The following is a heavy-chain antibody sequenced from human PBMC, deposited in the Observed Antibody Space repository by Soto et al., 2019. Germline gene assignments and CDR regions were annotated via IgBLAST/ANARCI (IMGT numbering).Heavy chain of an antibody. V-gene: IGHV1-2*02. Sequence: QVQLVQSGAEVKKPGASVKVSCKASGYSFTVYHMHWVRQAPGQGLEWMGWINTDSGGTKYAQKFEGRVTMSRDTSINTAYMELSNLISDDTAVYYCAREIRSGCYKYWYFDLWGRGTLITVSS. J-gene: IGHJ2*01. CDR2: INTDSGGT. D-gene: IGHD3-3*01. CDR3: AREIRSGCYKYWYFDL. CDR1: GYSFTVYH.